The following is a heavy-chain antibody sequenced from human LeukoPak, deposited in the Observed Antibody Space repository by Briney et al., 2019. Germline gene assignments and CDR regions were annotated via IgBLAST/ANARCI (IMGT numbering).Heavy chain of an antibody. CDR3: VRERNYGKYYFDY. Sequence: ASVKVSCKASGYTFTTYTINWVRQAPGQGLEWMGWISAYSGNTNYAHKFQGRVTMTTDTSTSTAYMELRSLRSDDTAVYYCVRERNYGKYYFDYWGQGTLVTVSS. CDR2: ISAYSGNT. D-gene: IGHD4-11*01. J-gene: IGHJ4*02. V-gene: IGHV1-18*01. CDR1: GYTFTTYT.